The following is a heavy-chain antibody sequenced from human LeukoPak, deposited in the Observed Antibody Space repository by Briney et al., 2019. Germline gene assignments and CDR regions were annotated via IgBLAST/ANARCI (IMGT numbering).Heavy chain of an antibody. J-gene: IGHJ5*01. D-gene: IGHD2-2*01. CDR3: AKDRHAPGRYCSSTSCFPFDS. V-gene: IGHV3-23*01. Sequence: GGSLRLSCVASGFTFSSRDWMTWVRQAPGKGLEWVSGISGSGGSTYYADSVKGRFTTSRDNTKNTLYLQMNSLRAEDTAVYYCAKDRHAPGRYCSSTSCFPFDSWGQGTLVTVSS. CDR1: GFTFSSRDW. CDR2: ISGSGGST.